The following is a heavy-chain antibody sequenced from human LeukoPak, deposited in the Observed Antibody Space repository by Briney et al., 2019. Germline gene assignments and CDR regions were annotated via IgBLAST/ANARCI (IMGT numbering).Heavy chain of an antibody. CDR3: ARVNLLTGFSDY. D-gene: IGHD3-9*01. CDR2: IYYSGST. J-gene: IGHJ4*02. Sequence: PSETLSLTCTVSGGSISSSSYYWGWIRQPPGKGLEWIGSIYYSGSTYYNPSLKSRVTISVDTSKNQFSLKLSSVTAADTAVYYCARVNLLTGFSDYWAQGTLVTVSS. CDR1: GGSISSSSYY. V-gene: IGHV4-39*07.